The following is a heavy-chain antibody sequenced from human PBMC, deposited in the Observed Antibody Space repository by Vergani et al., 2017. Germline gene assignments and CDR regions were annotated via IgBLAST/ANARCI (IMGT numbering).Heavy chain of an antibody. V-gene: IGHV5-10-1*03. J-gene: IGHJ5*02. D-gene: IGHD3-22*01. CDR3: ARVGWSYYDSSGYYYAPGGWFDP. CDR1: GYSFTRYW. CDR2: IDPSDSYT. Sequence: EVQLVQSGAEVKKPGESLRISCKCSGYSFTRYWISWVRQMPGKGLEWMGRIDPSDSYTNYSPSFQGHVTISADKSISTAYLQWSSLKASDTAMYYCARVGWSYYDSSGYYYAPGGWFDPWGQGTLVTVSS.